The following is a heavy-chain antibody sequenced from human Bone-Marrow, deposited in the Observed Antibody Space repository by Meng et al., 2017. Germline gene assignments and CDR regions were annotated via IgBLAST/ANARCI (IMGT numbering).Heavy chain of an antibody. CDR1: GGSISSSNW. V-gene: IGHV4-4*02. Sequence: QVQLQESGPGMVKPSGTLSLTCAVSGGSISSSNWWSWVRQPPGKGLEWIGEIYHSGNTNDNPSLKSRVAMSVDKSKNQFSLRLSSVTAADTAVYYCARARSSSWSFDYWGQGTLVTVSS. CDR3: ARARSSSWSFDY. J-gene: IGHJ4*02. D-gene: IGHD6-13*01. CDR2: IYHSGNT.